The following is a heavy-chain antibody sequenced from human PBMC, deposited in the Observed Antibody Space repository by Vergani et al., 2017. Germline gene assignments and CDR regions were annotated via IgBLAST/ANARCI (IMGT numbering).Heavy chain of an antibody. V-gene: IGHV1-69*08. CDR3: ARDRGTRTYGLDV. J-gene: IGHJ6*02. D-gene: IGHD3-16*01. Sequence: QVQLVQSRAEVKKPGSSVKVSCKASGGTFSSYTVTWVRQAPGQGLEWRGRIIPILGIPNYAQKLQVRVTITADKSTNTAYMELSSLRSEDTAVYYCARDRGTRTYGLDVWGQGTTVTVSS. CDR2: IIPILGIP. CDR1: GGTFSSYT.